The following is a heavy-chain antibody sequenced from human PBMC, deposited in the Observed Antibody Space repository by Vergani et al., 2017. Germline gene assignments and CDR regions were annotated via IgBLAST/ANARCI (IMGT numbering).Heavy chain of an antibody. J-gene: IGHJ6*02. CDR3: ARDPLYSTTWPFLLLDMDV. V-gene: IGHV4-61*02. CDR2: FYTGGGT. D-gene: IGHD6-13*01. Sequence: QVQLQESGPGLVRPSQTLSLTCTVSGGSIRSGSYYWSWFRPPAGKGLEWIGRFYTGGGTSYNPSLKSRVTISVDTSQNQFSLQLSSVTAADTAVYYCARDPLYSTTWPFLLLDMDVWGQGTTVTVSS. CDR1: GGSIRSGSYY.